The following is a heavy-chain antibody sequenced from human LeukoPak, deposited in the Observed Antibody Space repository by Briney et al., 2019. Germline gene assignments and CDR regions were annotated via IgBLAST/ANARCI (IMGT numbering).Heavy chain of an antibody. CDR1: GFTVSSNY. CDR2: IYSGGST. V-gene: IGHV3-53*01. CDR3: AGSVVPAAKHYYYYMDV. Sequence: GGSLRLSCAASGFTVSSNYMSWVRQAPGKGLEWVSVIYSGGSTYYADSVKGRFTISRDNSKNTLYLQMNSLRAVDTAVYYCAGSVVPAAKHYYYYMDVWGKGTTVTVSS. J-gene: IGHJ6*03. D-gene: IGHD2-2*01.